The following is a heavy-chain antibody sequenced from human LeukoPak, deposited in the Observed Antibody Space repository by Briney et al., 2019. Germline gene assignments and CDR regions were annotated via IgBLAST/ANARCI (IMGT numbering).Heavy chain of an antibody. CDR2: INPNSGGT. CDR1: GYTFTGYY. CDR3: ARVGGFCSSTSCYSGGYDY. V-gene: IGHV1-2*02. Sequence: ASVKVSCKASGYTFTGYYMHWVRQAPGQGLEWMGWINPNSGGTNYAQKFQGRVTVTRDTSISTAYMELSRLRSDDTAVYYCARVGGFCSSTSCYSGGYDYWGQGALVTVSS. D-gene: IGHD2-2*01. J-gene: IGHJ4*02.